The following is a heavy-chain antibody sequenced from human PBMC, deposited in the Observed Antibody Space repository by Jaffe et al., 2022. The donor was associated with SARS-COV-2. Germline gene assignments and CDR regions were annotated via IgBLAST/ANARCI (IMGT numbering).Heavy chain of an antibody. CDR1: GFTFSNYA. D-gene: IGHD1-26*01. CDR3: TKSYTTNVHDYYGLDV. J-gene: IGHJ6*02. Sequence: EVRLLESGGDLVQPGGSLRLSCAASGFTFSNYAMTWVRQAPGKGLEWVSAISNGDPTTYYADSVKGRFTISRDNSKNTLFLQMISLRAEDTAVYYCTKSYTTNVHDYYGLDVWGQGTTVTVSS. V-gene: IGHV3-23*01. CDR2: ISNGDPTT.